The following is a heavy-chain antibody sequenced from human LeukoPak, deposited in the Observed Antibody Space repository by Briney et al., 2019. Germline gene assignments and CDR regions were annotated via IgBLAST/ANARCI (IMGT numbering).Heavy chain of an antibody. D-gene: IGHD4-17*01. J-gene: IGHJ6*03. CDR3: ARDPFPTVTVYYYYYMDV. Sequence: GASVKVSCKASGYTFTGYYMHWVRQAPGQGREWMGRINPNSGGTNYAQKFQGRVTMTRDTSISTAYMELSRLRSDDTAVYYCARDPFPTVTVYYYYYMDVWGKGTTVTVSS. V-gene: IGHV1-2*06. CDR2: INPNSGGT. CDR1: GYTFTGYY.